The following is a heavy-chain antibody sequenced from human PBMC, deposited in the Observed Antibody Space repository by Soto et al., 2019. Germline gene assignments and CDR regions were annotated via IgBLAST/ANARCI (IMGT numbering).Heavy chain of an antibody. Sequence: QVQLQESGPGLVKPSETLSLTCTVSGGSISNYYWSWVRQSPGKGLEWIGYIFYIGTTNYNPSLKGRVTISLDTSKNQFSLKLRSVTAADTAVYYCVRGGGGYGNGTIDYWGQGTLVTVSS. CDR2: IFYIGTT. V-gene: IGHV4-59*01. J-gene: IGHJ4*02. D-gene: IGHD5-18*01. CDR1: GGSISNYY. CDR3: VRGGGGYGNGTIDY.